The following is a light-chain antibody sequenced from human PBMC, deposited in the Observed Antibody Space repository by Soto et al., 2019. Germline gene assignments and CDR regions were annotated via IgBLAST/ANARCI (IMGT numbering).Light chain of an antibody. Sequence: EILMTQSPATLSLSPGERVTLSCRASQTISSNLAWYQQKPGQAPRLLIYGSSIRATGISARLSGSGSGTEFTLTISSLQSEDLAVYYCQQYNNWPRAFGQGTK. J-gene: IGKJ1*01. CDR3: QQYNNWPRA. CDR1: QTISSN. CDR2: GSS. V-gene: IGKV3-15*01.